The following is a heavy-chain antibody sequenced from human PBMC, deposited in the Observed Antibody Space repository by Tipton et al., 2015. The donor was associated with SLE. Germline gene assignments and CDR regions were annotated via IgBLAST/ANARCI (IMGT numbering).Heavy chain of an antibody. CDR3: ATNGDSSYYFDY. D-gene: IGHD3-22*01. V-gene: IGHV3-23*03. J-gene: IGHJ4*02. CDR1: GFTFSSYA. CDR2: IYSGGST. Sequence: SLRLSCAASGFTFSSYAMSWVRQAPGKGLEWVSVIYSGGSTYYADSVKDRFTISRDNSKNTLYLQMNSLRAEDTAVYYCATNGDSSYYFDYWGQGTLVTVSS.